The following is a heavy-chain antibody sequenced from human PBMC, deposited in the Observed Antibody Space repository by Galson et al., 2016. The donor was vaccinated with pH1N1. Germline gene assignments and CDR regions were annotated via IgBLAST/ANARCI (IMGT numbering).Heavy chain of an antibody. CDR2: INDGGGDT. V-gene: IGHV3-23*01. J-gene: IGHJ6*02. CDR3: ARSSDVTAYYGLDV. CDR1: GFSFSSYA. D-gene: IGHD6-6*01. Sequence: LRLSCAASGFSFSSYAMTWVRQAPGKGLEWVASINDGGGDTYYADSVQGRFTISRDNSKNTVSLQMNSLRAEDTAVFYCARSSDVTAYYGLDVWGQGTTVFVSS.